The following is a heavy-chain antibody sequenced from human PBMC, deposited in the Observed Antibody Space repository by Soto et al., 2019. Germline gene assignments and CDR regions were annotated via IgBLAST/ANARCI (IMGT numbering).Heavy chain of an antibody. V-gene: IGHV2-5*02. D-gene: IGHD3-10*01. CDR1: GFSLITWGEG. CDR2: IYWDGDK. J-gene: IGHJ3*02. CDR3: THREKSMVRGASAFDM. Sequence: QITLKESGPTVVKPTQTLSLTCSISGFSLITWGEGVAWIRQPPGKALEWLALIYWDGDKRYSPSLKGRLTITKDSCKDQVILTRTNMDHMDVGKYYCTHREKSMVRGASAFDMWGQGTLVMVSS.